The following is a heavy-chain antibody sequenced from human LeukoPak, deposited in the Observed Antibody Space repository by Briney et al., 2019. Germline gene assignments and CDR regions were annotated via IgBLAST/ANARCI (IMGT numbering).Heavy chain of an antibody. J-gene: IGHJ3*02. CDR2: ISSSGSTI. V-gene: IGHV3-11*04. CDR1: GFTFSDYY. CDR3: ARDQRIDSSGYQGAFDI. D-gene: IGHD3-22*01. Sequence: GGSLRLSCAASGFTFSDYYMSWIRQAPGKGLEWVSYISSSGSTIYYADSVKGRFTISRDNAKNSLYLQMNSLRAEDTAVYYCARDQRIDSSGYQGAFDIWGQGTMVTVSS.